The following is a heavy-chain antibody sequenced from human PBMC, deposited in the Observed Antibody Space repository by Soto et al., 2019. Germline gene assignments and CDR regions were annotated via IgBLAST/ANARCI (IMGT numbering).Heavy chain of an antibody. Sequence: QAQLVQSGAEVKKPGASVKVSCKASGYTFTGYDINWVRQATGQGLEWMGWMNPNSGTTGYAQNLQGRVTMTRDNSITTAYMELTSLRDDDSAVYYCAGEKVGTTGIDFWGQGTRVTVSS. V-gene: IGHV1-8*01. D-gene: IGHD1-26*01. CDR1: GYTFTGYD. CDR3: AGEKVGTTGIDF. J-gene: IGHJ4*02. CDR2: MNPNSGTT.